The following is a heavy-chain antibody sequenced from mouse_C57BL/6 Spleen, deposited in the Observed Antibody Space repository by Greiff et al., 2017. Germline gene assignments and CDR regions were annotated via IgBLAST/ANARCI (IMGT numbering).Heavy chain of an antibody. J-gene: IGHJ2*01. CDR1: GFTFSDYY. D-gene: IGHD1-1*01. Sequence: EVMLVESEGGLVQPGSSMKLSCTASGFTFSDYYMAWVRQVPEKGLEWVANINYDGSSTYYLDSLKSRFIISRDNAKNILYLQMSSLKSEDTATYYCARDPYYYGSSLYYFDYWGQGTTLTVSS. V-gene: IGHV5-16*01. CDR3: ARDPYYYGSSLYYFDY. CDR2: INYDGSST.